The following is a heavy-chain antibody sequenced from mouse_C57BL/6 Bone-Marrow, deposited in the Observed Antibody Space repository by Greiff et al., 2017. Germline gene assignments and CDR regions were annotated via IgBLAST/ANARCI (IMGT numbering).Heavy chain of an antibody. D-gene: IGHD2-4*01. J-gene: IGHJ3*01. CDR1: GFTFSSYG. CDR3: ARHNYAWFAY. Sequence: DVHLVESGGDLVKPGGSLKLSCAASGFTFSSYGMSWVRQTPDKRLEWVATISSGGSYTYYPDSVKGRFTISRDNAKNTLYLQMSSLKSEDTAMYYCARHNYAWFAYWGQGTLVTVSA. V-gene: IGHV5-6*01. CDR2: ISSGGSYT.